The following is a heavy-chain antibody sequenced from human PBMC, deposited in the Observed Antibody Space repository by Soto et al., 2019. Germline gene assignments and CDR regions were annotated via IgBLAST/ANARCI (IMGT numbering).Heavy chain of an antibody. V-gene: IGHV1-18*01. J-gene: IGHJ5*02. CDR2: ISAYNGNT. Sequence: ASVKVSCKASGYTFTIYGISWVRQAPGQGLEWMGWISAYNGNTNYAQKLQGRVTMTTDTSNNQVSLQLNSVTPDDTAVYYCVRLIGNSWLDTWGQGTLVTVSS. D-gene: IGHD2-8*01. CDR1: GYTFTIYG. CDR3: VRLIGNSWLDT.